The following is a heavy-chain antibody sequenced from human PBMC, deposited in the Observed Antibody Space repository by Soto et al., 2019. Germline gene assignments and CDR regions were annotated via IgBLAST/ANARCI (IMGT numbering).Heavy chain of an antibody. V-gene: IGHV1-18*01. D-gene: IGHD2-15*01. CDR1: GYTFTSYG. Sequence: QVQLVQSGAEVKKPGASVKVSCKASGYTFTSYGISWVRQAPGQGLEWMGWISAYNGNTNYAQKLQGRVTMTTDTSTSTADMELRSLRSDDTAVYYCARDGPYCSGGSCYYYYGMDVWGQGTTVTVSS. J-gene: IGHJ6*02. CDR3: ARDGPYCSGGSCYYYYGMDV. CDR2: ISAYNGNT.